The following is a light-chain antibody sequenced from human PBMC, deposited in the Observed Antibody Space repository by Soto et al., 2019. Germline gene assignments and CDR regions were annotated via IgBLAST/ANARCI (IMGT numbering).Light chain of an antibody. V-gene: IGKV1-8*01. J-gene: IGKJ1*01. CDR2: AAS. CDR3: QQYYSYPST. CDR1: QGISSY. Sequence: AIRMTQSPSSLSASTGDRVTITCRASQGISSYLAWYQQKPWKAPKLVIYAASTLQNVVPSRFSGSGSGTDFTLTISCLQSEDFATYYCQQYYSYPSTFGQGTKVEIK.